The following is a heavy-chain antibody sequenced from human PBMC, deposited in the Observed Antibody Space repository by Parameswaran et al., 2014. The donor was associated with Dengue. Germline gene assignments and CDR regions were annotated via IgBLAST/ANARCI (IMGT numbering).Heavy chain of an antibody. CDR2: IIPILGIA. J-gene: IGHJ5*02. CDR1: GGTFSSYT. V-gene: IGHV1-69*02. Sequence: PGASVKVSCKASGGTFSSYTISWVRQAPGQGLEWMGRIIPILGIANYAQKFQGRVTITADKSTSTAYMELSSLRSEDTAVYYCATSASTTVTVVYGFDPWGQGTLVTVSS. CDR3: ATSASTTVTVVYGFDP. D-gene: IGHD4-17*01.